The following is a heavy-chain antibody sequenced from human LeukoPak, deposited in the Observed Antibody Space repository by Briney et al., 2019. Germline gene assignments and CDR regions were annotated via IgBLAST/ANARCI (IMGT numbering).Heavy chain of an antibody. V-gene: IGHV4-31*03. CDR2: IYYSGRT. J-gene: IGHJ4*02. CDR1: GDSISSRGYY. D-gene: IGHD3-22*01. CDR3: ARDSSGYSKFDY. Sequence: SQTLSLTCTVSGDSISSRGYYWSWIRQHPGKGLEWIGYIYYSGRTYYNPSLKSRLTISVDTSKNQFSLKLSSVTAADTAVYYCARDSSGYSKFDYWGQGTLVTVSS.